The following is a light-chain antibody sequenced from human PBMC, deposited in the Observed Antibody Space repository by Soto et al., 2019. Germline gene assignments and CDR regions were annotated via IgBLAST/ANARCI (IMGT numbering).Light chain of an antibody. Sequence: QSVLTQPPSASGTPGQSVTISCSGGTSNVGRNAVNWYQQFPGSAPRLLIQLHNQRPSGVPTRFSASKSGTSASLAISGLQSEDEADYYCGTWDDSLNAMLFGGGTEVTVL. CDR1: TSNVGRNA. J-gene: IGLJ3*02. CDR3: GTWDDSLNAML. CDR2: LHN. V-gene: IGLV1-44*01.